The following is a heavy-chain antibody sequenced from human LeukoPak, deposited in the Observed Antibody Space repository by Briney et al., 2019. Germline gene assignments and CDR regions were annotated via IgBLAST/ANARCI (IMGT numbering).Heavy chain of an antibody. CDR3: AKTYYDFWTAHFDY. CDR2: ISGSGGST. Sequence: PGGSLRLSCAASGFTFSSYAMSWVRQAPGKGLEWVSAISGSGGSTHYTDSVKGRFTISRDDSKNTLYLQMNSLRAEDTAVYYCAKTYYDFWTAHFDYWGQGTLVTVSS. V-gene: IGHV3-23*01. J-gene: IGHJ4*02. CDR1: GFTFSSYA. D-gene: IGHD3-3*01.